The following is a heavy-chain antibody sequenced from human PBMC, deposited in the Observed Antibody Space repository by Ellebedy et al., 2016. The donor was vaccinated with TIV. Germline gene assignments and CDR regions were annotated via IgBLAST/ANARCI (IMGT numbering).Heavy chain of an antibody. J-gene: IGHJ4*02. V-gene: IGHV1-2*02. Sequence: ASVKVSXXASGYTFSRYGIAWVRQAPGQGLEWMGWINPNSGGTDYSQSFQGRVTVTRDTSISTAYMEFHSLRSDDTAVYYCATSSGVTSRYYFEYWGQGTLVTVSS. CDR3: ATSSGVTSRYYFEY. CDR2: INPNSGGT. CDR1: GYTFSRYG. D-gene: IGHD2-21*02.